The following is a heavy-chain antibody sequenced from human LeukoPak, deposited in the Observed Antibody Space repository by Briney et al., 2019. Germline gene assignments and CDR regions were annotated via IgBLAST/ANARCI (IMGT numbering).Heavy chain of an antibody. CDR1: GFTFSSYW. Sequence: PGGSLRLSCAASGFTFSSYWMSWVRQAPGKGLEWVANIKEDGSEKYYVDSVEGRFTVSRDNAENSLYLQMNSLRAEDTAVYFCARDEITMPHRKDYWGQGTLVTVSS. CDR2: IKEDGSEK. V-gene: IGHV3-7*04. CDR3: ARDEITMPHRKDY. D-gene: IGHD3-10*01. J-gene: IGHJ4*02.